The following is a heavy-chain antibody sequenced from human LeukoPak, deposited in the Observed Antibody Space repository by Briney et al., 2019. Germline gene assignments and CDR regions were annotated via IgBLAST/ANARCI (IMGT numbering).Heavy chain of an antibody. V-gene: IGHV3-30*02. CDR1: GFTFSSYW. Sequence: GGSLRLSCAASGFTFSSYWMHWVRQAPGKGLEWVTFIRYDGSNEYYVDSVKGRFTISRDNSKNTLYLQMNSLRTEDTAVYYCARGLYYYDSSGYPDWGQGTQVTVSS. D-gene: IGHD3-22*01. CDR2: IRYDGSNE. CDR3: ARGLYYYDSSGYPD. J-gene: IGHJ4*02.